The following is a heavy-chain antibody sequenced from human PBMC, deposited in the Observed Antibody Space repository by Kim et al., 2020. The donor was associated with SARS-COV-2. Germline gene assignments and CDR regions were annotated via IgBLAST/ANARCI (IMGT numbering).Heavy chain of an antibody. Sequence: SETLSLTCTVSGGSISSGGYYWSWIRQHPGKGLEWIGYIYYSGSTYYNPSLKSRVTISVDTSKNQFSLKLSSVTAADTAVYYCARVPNDYDILTGYPAEFDYWGQGTLVTVSS. J-gene: IGHJ4*02. CDR3: ARVPNDYDILTGYPAEFDY. V-gene: IGHV4-31*03. D-gene: IGHD3-9*01. CDR2: IYYSGST. CDR1: GGSISSGGYY.